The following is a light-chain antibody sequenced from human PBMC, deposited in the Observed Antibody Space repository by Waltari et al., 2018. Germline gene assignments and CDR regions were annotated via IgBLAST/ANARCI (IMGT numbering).Light chain of an antibody. J-gene: IGLJ3*02. Sequence: QSALTQPRSVSGSPGQSVTISCTGTSYDVGGYNYVSWYQQYPGKAPKVMIYDVSKRPSGVTDRFSGSKSGNTVSLTISGLQAEDEADYYCCSFAGTSWVFGGGTKVTVL. CDR1: SYDVGGYNY. CDR3: CSFAGTSWV. CDR2: DVS. V-gene: IGLV2-11*01.